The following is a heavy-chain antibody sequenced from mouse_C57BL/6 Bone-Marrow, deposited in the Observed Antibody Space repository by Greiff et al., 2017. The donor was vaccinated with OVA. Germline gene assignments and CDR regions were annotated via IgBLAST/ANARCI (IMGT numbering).Heavy chain of an antibody. Sequence: EVKVEESGGGLVQPGESLKLSCESNEYEFPSHDMSWVRKTPEKRLELVAAINSDGGSTYYPDTMERRFIISRDNTKKTLYLQMSSLRSEDTALYYCARGNWEGAMDYWGQGTSVTVSS. CDR1: EYEFPSHD. V-gene: IGHV5-2*03. CDR3: ARGNWEGAMDY. J-gene: IGHJ4*01. D-gene: IGHD4-1*01. CDR2: INSDGGST.